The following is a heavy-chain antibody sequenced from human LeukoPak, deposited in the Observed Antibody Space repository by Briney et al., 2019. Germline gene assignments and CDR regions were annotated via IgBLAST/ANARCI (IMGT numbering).Heavy chain of an antibody. J-gene: IGHJ4*02. CDR3: ARGPNPPDLFDY. Sequence: ASVKVSCKASGGTFSSYAISWVRQAPGQGLEWMGGIIPIFGTANYAQKFQGSVTITTDESTSTAYMELSSLRSEDTAVYYCARGPNPPDLFDYWGQGTLVTVSS. V-gene: IGHV1-69*05. CDR1: GGTFSSYA. CDR2: IIPIFGTA.